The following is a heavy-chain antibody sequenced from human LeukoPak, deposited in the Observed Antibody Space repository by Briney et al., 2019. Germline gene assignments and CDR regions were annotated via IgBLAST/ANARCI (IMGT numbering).Heavy chain of an antibody. D-gene: IGHD2-21*02. J-gene: IGHJ4*02. V-gene: IGHV4-59*01. Sequence: PSETLSLTCTVSGGSISSYYWSWIRQAPGKGLEWIGYIYYSGSTNYNPSLKSRVIISVDTSKNQFSLKLSSVTAADTAVYYCARQYCGGDCYLFDYWGQGTLVTVSS. CDR2: IYYSGST. CDR3: ARQYCGGDCYLFDY. CDR1: GGSISSYY.